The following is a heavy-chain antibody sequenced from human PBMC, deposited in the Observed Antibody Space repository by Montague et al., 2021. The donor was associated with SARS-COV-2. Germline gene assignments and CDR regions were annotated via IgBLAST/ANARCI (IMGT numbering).Heavy chain of an antibody. J-gene: IGHJ4*02. Sequence: SETLSLTCTVSGGSISSSSYYWGWIRQPPGKGLEWIGSIFYSGSTDYNPSLKSRVTISVDTPKNQFSLKLSSVTAADTAVYYCARGDVEMATIKSGGPFYHFDYWGQGTLVTVSS. CDR2: IFYSGST. CDR3: ARGDVEMATIKSGGPFYHFDY. V-gene: IGHV4-39*07. CDR1: GGSISSSSYY. D-gene: IGHD5-24*01.